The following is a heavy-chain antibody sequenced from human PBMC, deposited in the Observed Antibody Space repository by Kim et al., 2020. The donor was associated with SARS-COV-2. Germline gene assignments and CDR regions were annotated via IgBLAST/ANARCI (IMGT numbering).Heavy chain of an antibody. CDR3: AKGDGMITFGGVIVDY. CDR1: GFTFGDYA. CDR2: ISWNSGSI. Sequence: GGSLRLSCAASGFTFGDYAMHWVRQAPGKGLEWVSGISWNSGSIGYADSVKGRFTISRDNAKNSLYLQMNSLRAEDTALYYCAKGDGMITFGGVIVDYWGQGTLVTVSS. D-gene: IGHD3-16*02. J-gene: IGHJ4*02. V-gene: IGHV3-9*01.